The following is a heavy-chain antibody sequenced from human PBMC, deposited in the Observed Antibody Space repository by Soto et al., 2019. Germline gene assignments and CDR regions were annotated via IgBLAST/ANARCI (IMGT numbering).Heavy chain of an antibody. D-gene: IGHD3-22*01. CDR2: IYYSGST. Sequence: SLTCTVSGSSISGFHWSWIRQPAGEGLEWIGRIYYSGSTYYNPSLKSRVTISVDTSKNQFSLKLSSVTAADTAVYYCARGRSGYYQGAFDIWGQGTMVTVSS. V-gene: IGHV4-4*07. CDR1: GSSISGFH. J-gene: IGHJ3*02. CDR3: ARGRSGYYQGAFDI.